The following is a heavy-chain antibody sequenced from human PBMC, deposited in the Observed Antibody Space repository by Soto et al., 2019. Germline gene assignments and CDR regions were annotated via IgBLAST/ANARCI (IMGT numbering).Heavy chain of an antibody. J-gene: IGHJ5*01. CDR2: INRHGTNT. CDR1: EFTFYAYS. Sequence: EVQLVESGGGFAQPGGSLRLSCAASEFTFYAYSIHCVRQVPRKGLVWVSRINRHGTNTSYADSVRDRFTISRDNSKNTVFLPVTRVAAAVNSCAYAAKGGDFSGYAGETWFDSWGQGSLVTVSS. D-gene: IGHD3-22*01. V-gene: IGHV3-74*01. CDR3: AKGGDFSGYAGETWFDS.